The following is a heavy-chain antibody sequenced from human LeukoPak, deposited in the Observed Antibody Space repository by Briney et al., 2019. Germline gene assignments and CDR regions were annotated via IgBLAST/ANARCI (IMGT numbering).Heavy chain of an antibody. CDR3: AKSPHYYDSSGAFDY. CDR1: GFTFDDYA. V-gene: IGHV3-9*01. D-gene: IGHD3-22*01. Sequence: GGSLRLSCAASGFTFDDYAMHWVRHAPGKGLEWVSGISWNSGSIGYADSVKGRFTISRDNAKNSLYLQMDSLRAEDTALYYCAKSPHYYDSSGAFDYWGQGTLVTVSS. J-gene: IGHJ4*02. CDR2: ISWNSGSI.